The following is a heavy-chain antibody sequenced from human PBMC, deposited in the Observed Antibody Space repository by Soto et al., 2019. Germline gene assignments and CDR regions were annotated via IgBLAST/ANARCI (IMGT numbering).Heavy chain of an antibody. J-gene: IGHJ4*02. CDR1: GFTLSDYY. CDR2: IRSKAKSYRT. V-gene: IGHV3-72*01. Sequence: EVQLVESGGGLVQPGGSLRVSCVVSGFTLSDYYMDWVRQAPGKGLEWIGRIRSKAKSYRTEYAASVQGRFTISGQDSIRTLFLQMNSLETDDTAVYYCARGGTEHLTHYFIDYWGQGTLVTVSS. D-gene: IGHD3-10*01. CDR3: ARGGTEHLTHYFIDY.